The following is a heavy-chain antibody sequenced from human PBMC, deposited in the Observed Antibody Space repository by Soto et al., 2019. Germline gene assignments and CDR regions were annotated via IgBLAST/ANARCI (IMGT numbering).Heavy chain of an antibody. CDR1: GGSISSSSYY. CDR3: ARHKMLVVVPAAIASVRKNWFDP. J-gene: IGHJ5*02. CDR2: IYYSGST. D-gene: IGHD2-2*01. V-gene: IGHV4-39*01. Sequence: SETLSLTCTVSGGSISSSSYYWGWIRQPPGKGLEWIGSIYYSGSTYYNPSLKSRVTISVDTSKNQFSLKLGSVTAADTAVYYCARHKMLVVVPAAIASVRKNWFDPWGQGTLVTVSS.